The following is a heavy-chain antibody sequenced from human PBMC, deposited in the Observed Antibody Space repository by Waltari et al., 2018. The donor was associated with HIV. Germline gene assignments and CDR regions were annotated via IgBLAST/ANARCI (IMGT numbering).Heavy chain of an antibody. CDR2: ISWNSGSI. CDR3: AKVGGSYYFDY. CDR1: GFTFDDYA. V-gene: IGHV3-9*01. J-gene: IGHJ4*02. D-gene: IGHD1-26*01. Sequence: EVQLVESGGGLVQPGRSLRLSCAASGFTFDDYAMHWVRQAPGKGLEWVSGISWNSGSIGYADSVKGRFTISRDNAKNSLYLQMNSLRAEDTALYYCAKVGGSYYFDYWGQGTLVTVSS.